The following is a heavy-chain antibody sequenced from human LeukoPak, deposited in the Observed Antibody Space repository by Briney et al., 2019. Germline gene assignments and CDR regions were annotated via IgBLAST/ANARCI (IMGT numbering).Heavy chain of an antibody. CDR3: AIHYYDSSGRDY. V-gene: IGHV4-59*01. Sequence: PSETLSLTCTVSGGSISSYYWSWIRQPPGKGLEWIGYIYYSGSTNYNPSLKSRVTISVDTSKNQFSLKLSSVTAADTAVYYCAIHYYDSSGRDYWGQGTLVTVSS. D-gene: IGHD3-22*01. CDR1: GGSISSYY. CDR2: IYYSGST. J-gene: IGHJ4*02.